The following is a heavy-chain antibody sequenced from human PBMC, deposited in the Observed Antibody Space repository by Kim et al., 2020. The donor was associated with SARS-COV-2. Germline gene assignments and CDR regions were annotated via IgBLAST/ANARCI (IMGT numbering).Heavy chain of an antibody. V-gene: IGHV7-4-1*02. D-gene: IGHD3-16*02. CDR3: ARGVWGGYRYIDS. CDR2: INTDTGST. CDR1: GYTFTNHA. Sequence: ASVKVSCKASGYTFTNHAINWVRQAPGRGLEWMGWINTDTGSTTYAPDFTGRFDFSLDTSVSTAYLQIRSLEAEDTALYYCARGVWGGYRYIDSWGQGTLVTVSS. J-gene: IGHJ4*02.